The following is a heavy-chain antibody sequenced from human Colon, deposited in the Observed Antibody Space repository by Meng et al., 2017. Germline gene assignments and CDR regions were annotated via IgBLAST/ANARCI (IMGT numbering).Heavy chain of an antibody. CDR3: AVGYCTAGSCYSSRTHHFGLDV. D-gene: IGHD2-15*01. Sequence: SVKVSCKASGDTFINYAISWVRQAPGQGLEWVGGLISMFGTINYAQKLQGRVTVTTDQSTTTAYMELSSLRSEDTALYYCAVGYCTAGSCYSSRTHHFGLDVWGQGTTVTVSS. J-gene: IGHJ6*02. CDR1: GDTFINYA. V-gene: IGHV1-69*05. CDR2: LISMFGTI.